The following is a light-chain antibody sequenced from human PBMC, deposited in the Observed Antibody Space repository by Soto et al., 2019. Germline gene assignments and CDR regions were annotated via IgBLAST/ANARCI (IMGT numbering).Light chain of an antibody. Sequence: QSALTQPASVSGSPGQSITISCTGSSCDIGGHNYVSWYQQYPGKAPKLMIYDVSNRPSGVSNRFSGSKSGNTASLTISGLQAEDEADYYCTSYTSSSSDVFGTGTKLTVL. CDR3: TSYTSSSSDV. CDR1: SCDIGGHNY. J-gene: IGLJ1*01. V-gene: IGLV2-14*01. CDR2: DVS.